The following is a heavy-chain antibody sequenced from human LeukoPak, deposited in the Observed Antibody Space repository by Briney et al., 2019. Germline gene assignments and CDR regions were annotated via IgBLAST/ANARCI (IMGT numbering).Heavy chain of an antibody. CDR1: GYTFTSYD. V-gene: IGHV1-8*01. J-gene: IGHJ6*03. CDR3: ARAYYDFWSGYYYYYYYYMDV. Sequence: ASVKVSCKASGYTFTSYDINWVRQATGQGLEWMGWMNPNSGNTGYAQKFQGRVTMTRNTSISTAYMELSSLISEDTAVYYCARAYYDFWSGYYYYYYYYMDVWGKGTTVTVSS. CDR2: MNPNSGNT. D-gene: IGHD3-3*01.